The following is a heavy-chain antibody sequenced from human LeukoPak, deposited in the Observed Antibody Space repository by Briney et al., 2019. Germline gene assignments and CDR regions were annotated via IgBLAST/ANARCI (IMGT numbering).Heavy chain of an antibody. Sequence: GRSLRLSCTASGFTFGDYAMSWFRQAPGKGLEWVSAISGSGGSTYYADSVKGRFTISRDNSKNTLYLQMNSLRAEDTAVYYCAKASYSSGSRYDYWGQGTLVTVSS. CDR3: AKASYSSGSRYDY. V-gene: IGHV3-23*01. J-gene: IGHJ4*02. D-gene: IGHD6-19*01. CDR1: GFTFGDYA. CDR2: ISGSGGST.